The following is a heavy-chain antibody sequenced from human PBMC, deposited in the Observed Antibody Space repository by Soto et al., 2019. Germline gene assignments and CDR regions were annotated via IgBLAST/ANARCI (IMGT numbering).Heavy chain of an antibody. CDR1: GFTFSSYG. V-gene: IGHV3-30*18. CDR2: ISYDGSNK. CDR3: AKDLIYPVDTAQVGGMDV. Sequence: GGSLRLSCAASGFTFSSYGMHWVRQAPGKGLEWVAVISYDGSNKYYADSVKGRFTISRDNSKNTLYLQMNSLRAEDTAVYYCAKDLIYPVDTAQVGGMDVWGQGTTVTVSS. D-gene: IGHD5-18*01. J-gene: IGHJ6*02.